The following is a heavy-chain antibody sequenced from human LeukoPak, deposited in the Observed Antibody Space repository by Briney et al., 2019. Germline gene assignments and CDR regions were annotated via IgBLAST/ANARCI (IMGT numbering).Heavy chain of an antibody. D-gene: IGHD3-10*01. CDR3: ARVTRYYSWFDP. CDR1: GGSISSYY. J-gene: IGHJ5*02. CDR2: IYYSGST. V-gene: IGHV4-59*01. Sequence: KSSETLSLTCTVSGGSISSYYWSWIRQPPGKGLEWIGYIYYSGSTNYNPSLKSRVTISVDTSKNQFSLKLSSVTAADTAVYYCARVTRYYSWFDPWGQGTLVTVSS.